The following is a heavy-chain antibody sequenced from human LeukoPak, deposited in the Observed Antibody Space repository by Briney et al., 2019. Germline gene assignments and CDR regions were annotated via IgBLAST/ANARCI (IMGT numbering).Heavy chain of an antibody. D-gene: IGHD4-17*01. CDR2: IYTSEST. Sequence: SETLSLTCTVSGGYIGSYYWSWIRQPAGKGLEWIGRIYTSESTEYNPSLKSRVTMSVDMSTSQFSLRSTSVTAADTAVYYCAREADYGDYSKSFYYMDVWGKGTTVTVSS. J-gene: IGHJ6*03. CDR1: GGYIGSYY. V-gene: IGHV4-4*07. CDR3: AREADYGDYSKSFYYMDV.